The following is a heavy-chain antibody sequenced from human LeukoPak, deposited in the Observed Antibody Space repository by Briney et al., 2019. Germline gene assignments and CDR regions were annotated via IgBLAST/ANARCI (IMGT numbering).Heavy chain of an antibody. CDR3: ARGYSGYDYSFDY. V-gene: IGHV3-11*06. D-gene: IGHD5-12*01. Sequence: GGSLRLSCAASGFTFSDYYMSWIRQAPGKGLEWVSYISSSSSYTNYADSVKGRFTISRDNAKNSLYLQMNSLRAEDTAVYYCARGYSGYDYSFDYWGQGTLVTVSS. CDR2: ISSSSSYT. J-gene: IGHJ4*02. CDR1: GFTFSDYY.